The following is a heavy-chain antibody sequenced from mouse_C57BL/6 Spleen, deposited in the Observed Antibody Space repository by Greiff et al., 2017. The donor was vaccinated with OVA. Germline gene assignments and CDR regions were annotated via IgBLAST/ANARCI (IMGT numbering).Heavy chain of an antibody. J-gene: IGHJ2*01. V-gene: IGHV1-82*01. CDR1: GYAFSSSW. CDR2: IYPGDGDT. D-gene: IGHD2-4*01. Sequence: VQLQQSGPELVKPGASVKISCKASGYAFSSSWMNWVKQRPGKGLEWIGRIYPGDGDTNYNGKFKGKATRTADKSSSTAYMQLSSLTSEDSAVYFCARWDDYDADYWGQGTTLTVSS. CDR3: ARWDDYDADY.